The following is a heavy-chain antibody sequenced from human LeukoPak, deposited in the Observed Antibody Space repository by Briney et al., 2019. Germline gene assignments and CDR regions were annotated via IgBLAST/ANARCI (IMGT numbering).Heavy chain of an antibody. Sequence: SETLSLTCTVSGGAISSSSYYCGWIRRPPGKGLGWVGRIYYSGSTYYNPSLKSRVTISVDTSKNQFSLKLSSVTAADTAVYYCARVLERDLFCSSCKYCFDYWGQGTLVTVSS. CDR3: ARVLERDLFCSSCKYCFDY. D-gene: IGHD6-13*01. J-gene: IGHJ4*02. V-gene: IGHV4-39*07. CDR2: IYYSGST. CDR1: GGAISSSSYY.